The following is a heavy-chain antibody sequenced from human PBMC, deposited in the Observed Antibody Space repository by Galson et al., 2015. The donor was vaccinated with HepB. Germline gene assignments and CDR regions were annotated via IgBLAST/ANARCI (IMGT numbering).Heavy chain of an antibody. D-gene: IGHD2-15*01. V-gene: IGHV1-18*01. CDR2: IRPYNRDT. Sequence: SVKVSCKASGYTFSTYSITWVRQAPGEGLEWMGWIRPYNRDTKYARKFQGRVTMTTDTFTSTASMELRSLRSDDTAFYYCARGALVGVVGGSQNNWFAPWGQGTLVTVSS. CDR3: ARGALVGVVGGSQNNWFAP. J-gene: IGHJ5*02. CDR1: GYTFSTYS.